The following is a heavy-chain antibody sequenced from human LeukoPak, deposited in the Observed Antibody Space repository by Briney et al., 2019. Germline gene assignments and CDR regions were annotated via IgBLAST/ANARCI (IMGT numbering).Heavy chain of an antibody. V-gene: IGHV1-2*02. CDR2: INPNSGGT. J-gene: IGHJ4*02. CDR1: GYTFTGYY. D-gene: IGHD2-21*02. Sequence: ASVKVSCKASGYTFTGYYMHWVRQAPGQGLEWMGWINPNSGGTNYAQKFQGRVTMTRDTSISTAYMELSRLRSDDTAVYYCARDRGDEYCGGDCYSFGYWGQGTLVTVSS. CDR3: ARDRGDEYCGGDCYSFGY.